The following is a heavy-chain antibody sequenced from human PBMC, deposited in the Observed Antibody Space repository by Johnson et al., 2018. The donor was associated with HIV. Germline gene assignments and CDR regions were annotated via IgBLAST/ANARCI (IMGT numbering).Heavy chain of an antibody. CDR1: GFTFSSYW. CDR3: ARDRSSGWYGRVDAFDI. D-gene: IGHD6-19*01. CDR2: IKQDGSEK. Sequence: VQLVESGGGLVQPGGSLRLYCAASGFTFSSYWMSWVRQAPGKGLEWVANIKQDGSEKYYVDSVKGRFTISRDNSKNTLYLQMNSLRAEDTAVYYCARDRSSGWYGRVDAFDIWGQGTMVTVSS. V-gene: IGHV3-7*01. J-gene: IGHJ3*02.